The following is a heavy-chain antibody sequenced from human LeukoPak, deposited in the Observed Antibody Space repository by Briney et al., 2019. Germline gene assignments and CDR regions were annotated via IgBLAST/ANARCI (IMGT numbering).Heavy chain of an antibody. CDR2: ISSSSSMI. CDR3: AKERRGENVWGSYRDAFDM. D-gene: IGHD3-16*02. CDR1: GFTFSSYS. V-gene: IGHV3-48*01. J-gene: IGHJ3*02. Sequence: GGSLRLSCAASGFTFSSYSMNWVRQAPGKGLEWVSYISSSSSMIYYADSVKGRFTISRDNSKNTLYSQMNSLRAEDTAVYYCAKERRGENVWGSYRDAFDMWGQGTMVTVSS.